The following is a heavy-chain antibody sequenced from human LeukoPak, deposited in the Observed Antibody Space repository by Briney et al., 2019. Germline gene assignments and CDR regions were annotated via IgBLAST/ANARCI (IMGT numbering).Heavy chain of an antibody. CDR3: ARVMGNYYDNSGHYDNYFDY. CDR1: GYTFTSYT. J-gene: IGHJ4*02. V-gene: IGHV1-3*04. CDR2: INTGNSNT. Sequence: ASVKVSCKASGYTFTSYTIHWVRQAPGQRLEWMGWINTGNSNTKYSQKFQGRVTITRDTSASTAYMELSSLRSEDTAVYYCARVMGNYYDNSGHYDNYFDYWGQGTLVTVSS. D-gene: IGHD3-22*01.